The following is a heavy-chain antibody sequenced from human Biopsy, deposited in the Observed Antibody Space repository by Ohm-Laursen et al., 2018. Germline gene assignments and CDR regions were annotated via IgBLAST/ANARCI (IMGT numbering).Heavy chain of an antibody. CDR3: ARGTGRYYVYGAFDI. V-gene: IGHV4-4*07. D-gene: IGHD1-26*01. J-gene: IGHJ3*02. CDR2: IYTSGSP. CDR1: GDSINNYY. Sequence: GTLSLTCTVSGDSINNYYWSWIRQPARKGLEWIGRIYTSGSPNYNLSLESRVTMSVDTSKNQFSLNLRSVTAADTAVYYCARGTGRYYVYGAFDIWGQGTVVTVSS.